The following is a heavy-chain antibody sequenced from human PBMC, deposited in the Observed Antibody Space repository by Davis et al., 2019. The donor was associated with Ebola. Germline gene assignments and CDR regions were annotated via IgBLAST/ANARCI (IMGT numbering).Heavy chain of an antibody. CDR1: GYTFTSYD. J-gene: IGHJ6*02. V-gene: IGHV1-46*01. D-gene: IGHD1-7*01. CDR2: INPSGGST. CDR3: ARDGTETKVGSYYYYYGMDV. Sequence: ASVKVSCKASGYTFTSYDINWVRQAPGQGLEWMGIINPSGGSTSYAQKFQGRVTITADKSTSTAYMELSSLRSEDTAVYYCARDGTETKVGSYYYYYGMDVWGQGTTVTVSS.